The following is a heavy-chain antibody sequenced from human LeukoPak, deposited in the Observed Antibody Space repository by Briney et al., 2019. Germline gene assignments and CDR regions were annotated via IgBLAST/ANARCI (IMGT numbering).Heavy chain of an antibody. CDR3: ARYSYANRDFDY. CDR1: GYTFTGYY. Sequence: ASVTVSCTASGYTFTGYYMHWVRQAPGQGLEWMGRINPNSGGTNYAQKFQGRVTMTRDTSISTAYMELSRLRSDDTAVYYCARYSYANRDFDYWGQGTLVTVSS. D-gene: IGHD5-18*01. J-gene: IGHJ4*02. CDR2: INPNSGGT. V-gene: IGHV1-2*06.